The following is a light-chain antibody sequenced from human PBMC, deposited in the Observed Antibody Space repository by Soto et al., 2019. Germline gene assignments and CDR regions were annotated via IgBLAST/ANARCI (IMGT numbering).Light chain of an antibody. Sequence: EIVMTQSPVTLSVSPGERVTLSCRASQSVASDLAWYQQKPGQAPRLLIYGVYTRASGVPARFSDSGSGAAFALTISSLQTDDFAIYYCQQYNDWPRSTFGGGTRVEIK. J-gene: IGKJ4*01. CDR2: GVY. V-gene: IGKV3-15*01. CDR1: QSVASD. CDR3: QQYNDWPRST.